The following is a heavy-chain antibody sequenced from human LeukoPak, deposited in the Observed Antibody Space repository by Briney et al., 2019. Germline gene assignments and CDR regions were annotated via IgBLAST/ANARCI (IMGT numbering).Heavy chain of an antibody. CDR1: GGSISRGDYY. D-gene: IGHD3-22*01. V-gene: IGHV4-30-4*01. J-gene: IGHJ2*01. Sequence: SETLSLTCTVSGGSISRGDYYWSWIRQPPGKGLEWIGYIYYSGSTYYNPSLKSRVTISVDTSKNQFSLKLSSVTAADTAVYYCARDRTRFYYYDSSGYTRYFDLWGRGTLVTVSS. CDR3: ARDRTRFYYYDSSGYTRYFDL. CDR2: IYYSGST.